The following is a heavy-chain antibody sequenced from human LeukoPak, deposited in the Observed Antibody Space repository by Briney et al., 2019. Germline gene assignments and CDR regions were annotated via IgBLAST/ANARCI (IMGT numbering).Heavy chain of an antibody. D-gene: IGHD3-10*01. CDR1: GFSVSSNY. CDR2: IFSGGST. Sequence: GSLRLSCAASGFSVSSNYMSWVRQAPGKGLEWVSVIFSGGSTYFADSVKGRFTISRDNSKNTLYLQMNSLRAEDTAVYYCARDRSGSGSYSYDNWGQGTLVTVSS. J-gene: IGHJ4*02. CDR3: ARDRSGSGSYSYDN. V-gene: IGHV3-66*01.